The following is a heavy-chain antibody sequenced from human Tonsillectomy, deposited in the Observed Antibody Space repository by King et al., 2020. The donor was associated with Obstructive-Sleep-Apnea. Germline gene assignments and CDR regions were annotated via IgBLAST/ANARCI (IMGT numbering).Heavy chain of an antibody. CDR3: ARSLHPSGSFYPNFDY. D-gene: IGHD3-10*01. CDR2: ISNTGGT. V-gene: IGHV4-4*09. J-gene: IGHJ4*02. CDR1: GGSLSGFH. Sequence: HVQLQESGPGLGKPSETLSLTCTASGGSLSGFHWTWIRQPQGKGLEGVGFISNTGGTSYPPSRKSRCTTSVDTSKNQFSLRLSSVTAADTAVYFCARSLHPSGSFYPNFDYWGQGTLVTVSS.